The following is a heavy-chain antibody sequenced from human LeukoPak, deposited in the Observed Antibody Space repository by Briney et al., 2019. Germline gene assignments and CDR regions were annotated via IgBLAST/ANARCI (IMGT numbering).Heavy chain of an antibody. V-gene: IGHV3-74*01. CDR3: ARGCSSTSCYFKYGMDV. J-gene: IGHJ6*02. CDR1: GFTFSSYW. D-gene: IGHD2-2*01. CDR2: INSDGSST. Sequence: GGSLRLSCAASGFTFSSYWMHWVRQAPGTGLVWVSRINSDGSSTSYADSVKGRFTLSRDNAKNTLYLQMNSLRVEDTAVYYCARGCSSTSCYFKYGMDVWGQGTTVTVSS.